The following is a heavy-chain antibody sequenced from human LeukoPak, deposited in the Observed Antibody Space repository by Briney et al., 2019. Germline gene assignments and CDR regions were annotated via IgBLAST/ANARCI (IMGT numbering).Heavy chain of an antibody. CDR2: ISSSGSTI. V-gene: IGHV3-11*01. D-gene: IGHD6-13*01. CDR3: ARDRRLGQQLAETDY. J-gene: IGHJ4*02. CDR1: GFTFSDYY. Sequence: GGSLRLSCAASGFTFSDYYMSWIRQAPGKGLEWVSYISSSGSTIYYADSVKGRFTISRDNAKNSLYLQMNSLRAEDTAVYYCARDRRLGQQLAETDYWGQGTLVTVSS.